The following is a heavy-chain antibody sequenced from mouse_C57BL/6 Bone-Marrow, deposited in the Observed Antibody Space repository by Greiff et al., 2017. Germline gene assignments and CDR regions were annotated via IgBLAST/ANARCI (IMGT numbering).Heavy chain of an antibody. CDR2: LHPSASDT. CDR3: SIDAITTGLDY. J-gene: IGHJ2*01. V-gene: IGHV1-74*01. Sequence: QVQLQQPGAELVKPGASVKVSCKASGYTFTSYWLHWVTQRPGHGLEWIGRLHPSASDTTYNQKLKGKATLTVDKSSSTAYMQLSSLTSEDSAVYYVSIDAITTGLDYWGQGTTLTVSS. CDR1: GYTFTSYW. D-gene: IGHD1-2*01.